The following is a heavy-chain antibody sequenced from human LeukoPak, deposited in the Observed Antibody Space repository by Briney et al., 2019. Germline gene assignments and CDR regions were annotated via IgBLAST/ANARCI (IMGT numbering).Heavy chain of an antibody. CDR1: GGTFSSYA. D-gene: IGHD3-22*01. Sequence: SVKVSCKASGGTFSSYAISWVRQAPGQGLEWMGGIIPIFGTANYAQKFQGRVTITTDESTSTAYMELSSLRSEDTAVYYCARDSYSSGSHDAFDIWGQGTMVTVSS. J-gene: IGHJ3*02. CDR3: ARDSYSSGSHDAFDI. CDR2: IIPIFGTA. V-gene: IGHV1-69*05.